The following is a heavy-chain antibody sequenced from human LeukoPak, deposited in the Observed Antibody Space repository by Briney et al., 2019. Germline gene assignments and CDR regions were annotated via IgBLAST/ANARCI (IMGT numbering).Heavy chain of an antibody. CDR2: IIPIFGTA. Sequence: SVKVSCKASGGTFSSYAISWVRQAPGQGLEWMGGIIPIFGTANYAQKFQGRVTITADESTSTAYMELSSLRSEDTAVYYCARGDDSGYYDYFDYWGQGALVTVSS. V-gene: IGHV1-69*01. CDR3: ARGDDSGYYDYFDY. CDR1: GGTFSSYA. D-gene: IGHD3-22*01. J-gene: IGHJ4*02.